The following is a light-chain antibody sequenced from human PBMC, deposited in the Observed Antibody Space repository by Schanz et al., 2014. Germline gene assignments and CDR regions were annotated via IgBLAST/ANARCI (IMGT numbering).Light chain of an antibody. CDR3: QQSYSTPLT. V-gene: IGKV1-39*01. J-gene: IGKJ4*01. CDR2: ESS. CDR1: QSFNRY. Sequence: DIQMTQSPSSLSASIGDRVTITCRPSQSFNRYLSWYQQEPGKAPKLLIYESSILQTGVPSRFSGSGSGTDFTLTISSLQPEDFATYYCQQSYSTPLTFGGGTKVDIK.